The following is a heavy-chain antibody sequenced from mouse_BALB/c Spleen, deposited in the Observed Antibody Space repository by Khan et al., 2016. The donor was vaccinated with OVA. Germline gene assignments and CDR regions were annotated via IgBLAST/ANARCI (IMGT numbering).Heavy chain of an antibody. CDR1: GYSFTGYF. V-gene: IGHV1-20*02. CDR3: TRVCRGDFDY. CDR2: INPHIGET. D-gene: IGHD6-1*01. J-gene: IGHJ2*01. Sequence: IQLVQSAPELVKPGASVKISCKASGYSFTGYFMNWVMQSHGKSLEWIGRINPHIGETFYNQKFKGKATLTVDESSSTVHMELRSLALEDAAVYCCTRVCRGDFDYWGQGNALAVCS.